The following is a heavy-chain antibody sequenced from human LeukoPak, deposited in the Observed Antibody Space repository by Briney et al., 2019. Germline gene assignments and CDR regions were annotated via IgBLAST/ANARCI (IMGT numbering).Heavy chain of an antibody. V-gene: IGHV4-59*08. CDR2: IYYSGST. CDR3: ARHSPATMVRGVTMTYYFDY. J-gene: IGHJ4*02. CDR1: GGSTSSYY. Sequence: SETLSPTCTVSGGSTSSYYWSWIRQPPGKGLEWIGYIYYSGSTNYNPSLKSRVTISVDTSKNQFSLKLSSVTAADTAVYYCARHSPATMVRGVTMTYYFDYWGQGTLVTSP. D-gene: IGHD3-10*01.